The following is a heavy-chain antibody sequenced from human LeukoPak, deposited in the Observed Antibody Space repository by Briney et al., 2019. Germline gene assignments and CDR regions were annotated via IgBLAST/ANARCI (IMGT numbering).Heavy chain of an antibody. D-gene: IGHD3-10*01. CDR2: IYSGGST. CDR1: GFTVSSNY. Sequence: GGSLRLSCAASGFTVSSNYMSWVRQAPGKGLEWVSVIYSGGSTYYADSVKGRFTISRDNSKNTLYLQMNSLRAEDTAVYYCAMSGGSGNRIEPSYWGQGTLVTVSS. CDR3: AMSGGSGNRIEPSY. J-gene: IGHJ4*02. V-gene: IGHV3-53*01.